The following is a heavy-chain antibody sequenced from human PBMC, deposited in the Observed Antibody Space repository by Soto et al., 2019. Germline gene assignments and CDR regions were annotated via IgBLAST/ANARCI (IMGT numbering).Heavy chain of an antibody. CDR1: GGSITPSNW. CDR2: VYHSGST. D-gene: IGHD1-1*01. Sequence: QVQLQESGPGLVKPSGTLSLTCADSGGSITPSNWWSLVRHPPGRGLVWIGEVYHSGSTNYNPSLKSRVAMSVTKSKDQFSRKLNSVTVADTALYYCARTITSGTRFDDWGQGSMVTVAS. J-gene: IGHJ4*02. V-gene: IGHV4-4*02. CDR3: ARTITSGTRFDD.